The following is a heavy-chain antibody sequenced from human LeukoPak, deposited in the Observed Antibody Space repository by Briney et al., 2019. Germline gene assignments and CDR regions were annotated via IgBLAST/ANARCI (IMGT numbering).Heavy chain of an antibody. CDR3: ARDLGWRDSSGSSDY. J-gene: IGHJ4*02. Sequence: RRASVKVSCKASGYTFTSYGISWVRQAPGQGLEWMGWISAYNGNTNYAQKLQGRVTMTTDTSTSTAYMELRSLRSDDTAVYYCARDLGWRDSSGSSDYWGQGTLVTVSS. V-gene: IGHV1-18*01. CDR2: ISAYNGNT. CDR1: GYTFTSYG. D-gene: IGHD3-22*01.